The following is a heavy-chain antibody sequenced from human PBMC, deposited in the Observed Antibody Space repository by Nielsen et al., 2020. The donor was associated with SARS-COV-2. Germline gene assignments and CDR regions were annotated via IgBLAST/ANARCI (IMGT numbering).Heavy chain of an antibody. Sequence: GGSLRLSCAASGFTFSSYAMSWVRQAPGKGLERVSAISGSGGSTYYADSVKGRFTISRDNSKNTLYLQMNSLRAEDTAVYYCAKDIEVAVVTAISYYFDYWGQGTLVTVSS. D-gene: IGHD2-21*02. V-gene: IGHV3-23*01. CDR2: ISGSGGST. J-gene: IGHJ4*02. CDR1: GFTFSSYA. CDR3: AKDIEVAVVTAISYYFDY.